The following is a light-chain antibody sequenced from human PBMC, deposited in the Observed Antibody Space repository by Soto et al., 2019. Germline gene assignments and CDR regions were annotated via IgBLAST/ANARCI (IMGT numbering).Light chain of an antibody. CDR3: KQYQNLWT. CDR2: GAS. V-gene: IGKV3D-15*01. CDR1: QSVSSN. J-gene: IGKJ1*01. Sequence: TQSPGTLSSSAGERATLSCRASQSVSSNLAWYQQKPGQAPRLLIYGASTRATGIQARFSGSGSGTESTLTIRSLQSEDFAVYCCKQYQNLWTCGQGTKVEI.